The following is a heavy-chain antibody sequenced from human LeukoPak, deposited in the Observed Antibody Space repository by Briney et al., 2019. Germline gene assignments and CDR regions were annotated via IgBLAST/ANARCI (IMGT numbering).Heavy chain of an antibody. CDR1: GGTFSSYA. Sequence: ASVKVSCKASGGTFSSYAISWVRQAPGQGLEWMGWISAYNGNTNYAQKLQGRVTMTTDTSTSTAYMELRSLRSDDTAVYYCARGDSSSWYGTAEYFQHWGQGTLVTVSS. D-gene: IGHD6-13*01. J-gene: IGHJ1*01. CDR2: ISAYNGNT. V-gene: IGHV1-18*01. CDR3: ARGDSSSWYGTAEYFQH.